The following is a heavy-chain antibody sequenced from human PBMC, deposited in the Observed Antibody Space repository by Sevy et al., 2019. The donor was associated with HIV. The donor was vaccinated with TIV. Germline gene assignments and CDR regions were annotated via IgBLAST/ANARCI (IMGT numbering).Heavy chain of an antibody. Sequence: GGSLRLSCAASGFTFSDYYMSWIRQAPGKGLEWVSYISSSGSTIYYADSVKGRFTISRDNAKNSLYLQMNSLRAEDTAVYYCAGLVRYSSGWYFDYWGQGTLVTVSS. CDR1: GFTFSDYY. CDR3: AGLVRYSSGWYFDY. V-gene: IGHV3-11*01. J-gene: IGHJ4*02. D-gene: IGHD6-19*01. CDR2: ISSSGSTI.